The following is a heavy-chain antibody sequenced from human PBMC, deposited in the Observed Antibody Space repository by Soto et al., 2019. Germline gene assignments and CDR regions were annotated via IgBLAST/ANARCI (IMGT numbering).Heavy chain of an antibody. CDR1: GFAFSSYA. J-gene: IGHJ4*02. V-gene: IGHV3-23*01. Sequence: ALRLSCAASGFAFSSYAMSGVRRALGKGLEWVSAISGSGGSTYYADSVKGRFTISRDNSKNTLYLQMNSLRAEDTAVYYCAKDGGIAAAGTQDYWGQGTLVTVSS. CDR2: ISGSGGST. D-gene: IGHD6-13*01. CDR3: AKDGGIAAAGTQDY.